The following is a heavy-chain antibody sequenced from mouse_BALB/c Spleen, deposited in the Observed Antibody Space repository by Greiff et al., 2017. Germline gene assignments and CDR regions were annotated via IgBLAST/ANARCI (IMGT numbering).Heavy chain of an antibody. CDR3: ARGEVRPKNYAMDY. CDR2: INPNNGGT. CDR1: GYTFTDYN. Sequence: EVQLQQSGPELVKPGASVKIPCKASGYTFTDYNMDWVKQSHGKSLEWIGDINPNNGGTIYNQKFKGKATLTVDKSSSTAYMELRSLTSEDTAVYYCARGEVRPKNYAMDYWGQGTSVTVSS. J-gene: IGHJ4*01. D-gene: IGHD2-14*01. V-gene: IGHV1-18*01.